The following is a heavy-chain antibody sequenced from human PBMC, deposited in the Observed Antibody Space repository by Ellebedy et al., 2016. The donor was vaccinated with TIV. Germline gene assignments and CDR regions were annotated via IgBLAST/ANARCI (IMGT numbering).Heavy chain of an antibody. CDR3: ARRASYGDYAVQVNPWFDP. D-gene: IGHD4-17*01. Sequence: GESMKISCAASGFNFRSYWMAWVRQAPGKGLEWVAKIRQEGDEIYYVESVKGRFTISRDNAKNSLFLQMNSLRVEDTAVYYCARRASYGDYAVQVNPWFDPWGQGTLVTVSS. V-gene: IGHV3-7*01. CDR2: IRQEGDEI. CDR1: GFNFRSYW. J-gene: IGHJ5*02.